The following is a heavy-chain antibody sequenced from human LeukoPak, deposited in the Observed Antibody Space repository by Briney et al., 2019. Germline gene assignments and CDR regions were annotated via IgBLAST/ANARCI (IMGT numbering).Heavy chain of an antibody. Sequence: GGSLRLSCAASGFTVSDSYMSWVRQAPGMGLELVSVIYGAGATYYADSVKGRFTISRDNSKNTLYLQMTSLRVEDTAFYYCATLLPASRHYFQNWGQGALVTVSS. CDR2: IYGAGAT. J-gene: IGHJ4*02. V-gene: IGHV3-53*01. CDR3: ATLLPASRHYFQN. D-gene: IGHD2-15*01. CDR1: GFTVSDSY.